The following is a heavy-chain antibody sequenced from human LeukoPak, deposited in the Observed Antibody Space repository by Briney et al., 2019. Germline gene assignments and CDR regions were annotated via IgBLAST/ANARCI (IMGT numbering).Heavy chain of an antibody. CDR1: VFTVSSNF. J-gene: IGHJ4*02. V-gene: IGHV3-66*02. CDR3: ASGGPVTRLDY. D-gene: IGHD4-23*01. Sequence: GGCLRLSCVASVFTVSSNFMSWVRPGPGRGVEWVSVIYSGGSTYYADSVKGRFTISRDKSKNTLYLQMNSLRAEDTAVYYCASGGPVTRLDYWGQGTLVTVSS. CDR2: IYSGGST.